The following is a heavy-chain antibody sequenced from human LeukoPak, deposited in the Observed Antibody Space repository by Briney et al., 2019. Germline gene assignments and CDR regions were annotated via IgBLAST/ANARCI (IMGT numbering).Heavy chain of an antibody. V-gene: IGHV1-69*01. J-gene: IGHJ6*02. D-gene: IGHD6-13*01. Sequence: GVSVKVSCKASGGTFSSYAISWVRQAPGQGLEWMGGIIPIFGTANYAQKFQGRVTITADESTSTAYMELSSLRSEDTAVYYCARFASSSWWGNYGMDVWGQGTTVTVSS. CDR1: GGTFSSYA. CDR2: IIPIFGTA. CDR3: ARFASSSWWGNYGMDV.